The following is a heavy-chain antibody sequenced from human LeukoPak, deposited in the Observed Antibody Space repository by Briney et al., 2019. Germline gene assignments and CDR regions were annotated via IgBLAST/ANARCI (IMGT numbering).Heavy chain of an antibody. J-gene: IGHJ6*02. Sequence: QPGGSLRLSCAASGFTFSNYAMSWVRQAPGKGLEWVSTISGSGGNTNYADSVKGRFTISRDNSKNTLYLQMNSLRAEDTALYFCAKDSSSSNYYYGLDVWGQGTTVTVSS. CDR2: ISGSGGNT. CDR1: GFTFSNYA. D-gene: IGHD6-6*01. V-gene: IGHV3-23*01. CDR3: AKDSSSSNYYYGLDV.